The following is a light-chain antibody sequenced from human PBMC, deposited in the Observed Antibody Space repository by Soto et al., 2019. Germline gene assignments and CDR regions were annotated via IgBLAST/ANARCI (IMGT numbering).Light chain of an antibody. CDR2: DSS. CDR1: HSLSSNF. Sequence: EIVLTQSPATLSFSPGERATLSCRASHSLSSNFLAWYQQKPGQPPRLLIYDSSTRATGFPDRFSGSGSGTDFTLSISRLHPEDVAVYYCQQYGSSPSWTFGQGTKVDIK. CDR3: QQYGSSPSWT. J-gene: IGKJ1*01. V-gene: IGKV3-20*01.